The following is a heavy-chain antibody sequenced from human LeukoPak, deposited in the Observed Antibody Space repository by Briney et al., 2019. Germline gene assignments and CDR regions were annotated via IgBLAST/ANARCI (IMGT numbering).Heavy chain of an antibody. CDR3: ARASYYYDSSGYPVIYFDY. CDR2: IYYSGST. V-gene: IGHV4-59*01. J-gene: IGHJ4*02. Sequence: PSETLSLTCTVSGGSISSYYWSWIRQPPGKGLEWIGYIYYSGSTNYNPSLKSRVTLSVDTSKNQFSLKLSSVTAADTAVYYCARASYYYDSSGYPVIYFDYWGQGTLVTVSS. D-gene: IGHD3-22*01. CDR1: GGSISSYY.